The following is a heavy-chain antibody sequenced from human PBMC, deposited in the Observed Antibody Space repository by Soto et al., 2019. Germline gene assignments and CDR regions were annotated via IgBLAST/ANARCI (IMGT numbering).Heavy chain of an antibody. Sequence: QLVESGGGVVQPGRSLRLSCAASGFTFTSYGMHWVRQAPGKGLEWVAVISYDGSKKYYADSVKGRFTISRDNSKNTLYLQMNSLRAEDTAVYYCAKDGTGNLPVYYYYGMDVWGQGTTVTVSS. J-gene: IGHJ6*02. D-gene: IGHD6-13*01. V-gene: IGHV3-30*18. CDR1: GFTFTSYG. CDR3: AKDGTGNLPVYYYYGMDV. CDR2: ISYDGSKK.